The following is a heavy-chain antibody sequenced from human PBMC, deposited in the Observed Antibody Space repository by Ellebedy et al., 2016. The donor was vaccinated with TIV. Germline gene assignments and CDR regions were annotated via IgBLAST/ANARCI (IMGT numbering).Heavy chain of an antibody. Sequence: GESLKISCEASGFAFSTYSMIWVRQAPGKGLEWVPSLSGNTKYIYYADSVKGRFTISRDNARDSLYLEMKSLSAEDTGVYYCARPGGQSSDRKGSWGQGTMVTVSS. J-gene: IGHJ5*02. CDR2: LSGNTKYI. CDR1: GFAFSTYS. CDR3: ARPGGQSSDRKGS. V-gene: IGHV3-21*03. D-gene: IGHD6-25*01.